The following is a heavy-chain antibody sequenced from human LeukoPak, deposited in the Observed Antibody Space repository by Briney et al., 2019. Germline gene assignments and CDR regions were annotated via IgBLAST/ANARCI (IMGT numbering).Heavy chain of an antibody. CDR2: LKQDGREK. CDR3: AKGGVVRSVMGAFDI. V-gene: IGHV3-7*01. CDR1: GFTFSNYW. D-gene: IGHD3-10*01. J-gene: IGHJ3*02. Sequence: GGSLRLSCAASGFTFSNYWMSWVRQAPGKGLEGVANLKQDGREKDYVDSVKGRFTVSRDNPKNSLYLQMNTWRAGTTPVFYCAKGGVVRSVMGAFDIWGQGTLVTVSS.